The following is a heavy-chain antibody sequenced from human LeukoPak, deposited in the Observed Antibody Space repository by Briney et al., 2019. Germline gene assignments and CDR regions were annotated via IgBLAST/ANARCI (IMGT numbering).Heavy chain of an antibody. Sequence: PGGSLRLSCAASGFTFSSYAMSWVRQAPGKGLEWVSAISGSGGSTYYADSVKGRFTISRDNSKNTLYLQMNSPRAEDTAVYYCAKDTSRAAAGTFLFDYWGQGTLVTVSS. CDR2: ISGSGGST. V-gene: IGHV3-23*01. CDR1: GFTFSSYA. J-gene: IGHJ4*02. CDR3: AKDTSRAAAGTFLFDY. D-gene: IGHD6-13*01.